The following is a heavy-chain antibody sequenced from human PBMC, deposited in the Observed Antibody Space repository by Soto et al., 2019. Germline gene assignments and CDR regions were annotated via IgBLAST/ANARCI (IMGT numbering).Heavy chain of an antibody. V-gene: IGHV3-23*01. Sequence: EVQLLESGGGLVQPGGSLRLFCAASGFTFSSYAMSWVRKSPGRGLEWVSTINSAGNTYYADSVKGRFTISRDKSKNTLYLLMSSLKVEVTAVYYCAKDPSSASLLMWYFDRWGRGTPVTVSS. CDR1: GFTFSSYA. J-gene: IGHJ2*01. D-gene: IGHD6-25*01. CDR3: AKDPSSASLLMWYFDR. CDR2: INSAGNT.